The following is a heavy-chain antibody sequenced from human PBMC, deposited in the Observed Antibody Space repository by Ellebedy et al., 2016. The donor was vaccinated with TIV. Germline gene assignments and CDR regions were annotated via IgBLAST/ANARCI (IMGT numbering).Heavy chain of an antibody. Sequence: SETLSLTXTVSGGSISSSSYYWSWIRQPPGKGLEWIGYTYYSGSTKYNPSLKSRVTISVDTSKNQFSLKLNSVTAADAAVYYCARDERIEGPMDVWGKGATVTVSS. D-gene: IGHD2-15*01. V-gene: IGHV4-61*01. CDR2: TYYSGST. J-gene: IGHJ6*03. CDR3: ARDERIEGPMDV. CDR1: GGSISSSSYY.